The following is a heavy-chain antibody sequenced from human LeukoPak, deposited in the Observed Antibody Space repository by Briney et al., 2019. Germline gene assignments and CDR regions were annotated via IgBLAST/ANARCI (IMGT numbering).Heavy chain of an antibody. V-gene: IGHV4-59*01. CDR3: ARRAVRNGGNSVGFDP. CDR1: GGSFSGYY. D-gene: IGHD4-23*01. J-gene: IGHJ5*02. Sequence: PSETLSLTCAVYGGSFSGYYWSWIRQPPGKGLEWIGYIYYSGSTNYNPSLKSRVTISVDTSKNQFSLKLSSVAAADTAVYYCARRAVRNGGNSVGFDPWGQGTLVTVSS. CDR2: IYYSGST.